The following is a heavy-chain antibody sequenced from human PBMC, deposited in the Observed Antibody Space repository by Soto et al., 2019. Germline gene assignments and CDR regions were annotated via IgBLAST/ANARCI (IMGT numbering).Heavy chain of an antibody. CDR1: GGSFSGYY. Sequence: QVPLQQWGAGLLKPSETLSLTCAVYGGSFSGYYWSWIRQPPGKGLEWIGEINHSGSTNYNPSLKSRVTISVDTSKNQFSLKLSSVTAADTAVYYCAEGSYGATGYWGQGTLVTVSS. V-gene: IGHV4-34*01. CDR3: AEGSYGATGY. CDR2: INHSGST. J-gene: IGHJ4*02. D-gene: IGHD1-26*01.